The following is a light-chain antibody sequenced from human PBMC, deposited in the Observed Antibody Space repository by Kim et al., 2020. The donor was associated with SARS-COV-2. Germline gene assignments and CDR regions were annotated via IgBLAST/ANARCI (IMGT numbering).Light chain of an antibody. CDR2: GAS. CDR3: QQYATSPLT. CDR1: QSVSSNY. Sequence: PGERATLSCRASQSVSSNYLAWYQQKPGQAPRLLIYGASYRITGIPDRFTGSGSGTDFTLTIIRLEPEDFAVYFCQQYATSPLTFGGGTKVDIK. J-gene: IGKJ4*01. V-gene: IGKV3-20*01.